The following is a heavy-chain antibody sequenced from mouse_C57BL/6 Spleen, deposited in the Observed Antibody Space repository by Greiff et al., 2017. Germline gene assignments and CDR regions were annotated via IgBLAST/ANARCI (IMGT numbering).Heavy chain of an antibody. V-gene: IGHV1-74*01. CDR2: IHPSDSDT. D-gene: IGHD4-1*01. CDR3: AMASGTRAMDY. CDR1: GYTFTSYW. J-gene: IGHJ4*01. Sequence: QVQLQQPGAELVKPGASVKVSCKASGYTFTSYWMHWVKQRPGQGLEWIGRIHPSDSDTNYNQKFKGKDTLTVDKSSSTAYMQLSSLTSEDYAVFYCAMASGTRAMDYWGQGTSVTVSS.